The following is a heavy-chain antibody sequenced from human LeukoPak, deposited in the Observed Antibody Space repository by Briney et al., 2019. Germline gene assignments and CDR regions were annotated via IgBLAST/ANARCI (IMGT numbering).Heavy chain of an antibody. D-gene: IGHD6-19*01. Sequence: GGSLRLSCAASGFTLSNYAMSWVRQAPGKGLEWVSAISGSGGSTYYADSVKGRFTISRDNSKNTLYLQMNSLRAEDTAVYYCANEQWLSPFDYWGQGTLVTVSS. J-gene: IGHJ4*02. CDR1: GFTLSNYA. CDR2: ISGSGGST. V-gene: IGHV3-23*01. CDR3: ANEQWLSPFDY.